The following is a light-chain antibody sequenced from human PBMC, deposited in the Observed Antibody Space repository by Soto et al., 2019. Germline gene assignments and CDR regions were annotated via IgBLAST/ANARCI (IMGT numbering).Light chain of an antibody. V-gene: IGKV3-20*01. J-gene: IGKJ1*01. CDR3: QHYGSSPT. CDR2: DAS. Sequence: EIVLTQSPCTLSLSPGDRGTLSCRASQSVSSSYLAWYQQIPGQPPRLLIYDASSRATGIPDRFSGSGSGTDFTLTISRLEPEDFAVYYCQHYGSSPTFGQGTKVDIK. CDR1: QSVSSSY.